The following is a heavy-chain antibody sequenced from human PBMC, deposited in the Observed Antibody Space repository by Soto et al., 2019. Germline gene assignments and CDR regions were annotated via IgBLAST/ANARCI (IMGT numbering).Heavy chain of an antibody. CDR2: VEYGGST. CDR3: ARHVRGAVTMNWFDP. D-gene: IGHD3-10*02. Sequence: TLSLTCTVSGGSIISSNFYWGWIRQPPGKGLEWIGSVEYGGSTYDNPSLKSRVTLSADTSKNQFSLKLTSVTAADTAIYYCARHVRGAVTMNWFDPWGHGTLVTVSS. V-gene: IGHV4-39*01. J-gene: IGHJ5*02. CDR1: GGSIISSNFY.